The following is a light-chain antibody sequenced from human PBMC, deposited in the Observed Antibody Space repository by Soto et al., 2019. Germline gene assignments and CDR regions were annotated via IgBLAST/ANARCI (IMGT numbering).Light chain of an antibody. CDR3: QQYNNWPPYT. V-gene: IGKV3-15*01. CDR2: GAS. J-gene: IGKJ2*01. CDR1: QSINNN. Sequence: EIVMTQSPATLSVAPGERDTLSCRASQSINNNLAWYQQKPGQAPRLLIYGASTRATGIPARFSGSGSGTEFTLTISSLQSEDFAVYYCQQYNNWPPYTFGQGTKLEIK.